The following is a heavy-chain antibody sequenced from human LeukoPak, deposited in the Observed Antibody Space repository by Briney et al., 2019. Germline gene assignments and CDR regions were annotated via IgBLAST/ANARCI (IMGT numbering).Heavy chain of an antibody. D-gene: IGHD5-24*01. V-gene: IGHV1-2*02. CDR2: INPNTGGT. Sequence: PVASVKVSCKASGYTFTGYYMHWVRQAPGQGLEWMGLINPNTGGTNYAQRFQGRVTMTRDTSISTVYMDLRSLRSDDTAVYYCARDRWQQLDRFDPWGQGTLVIVSS. J-gene: IGHJ5*02. CDR3: ARDRWQQLDRFDP. CDR1: GYTFTGYY.